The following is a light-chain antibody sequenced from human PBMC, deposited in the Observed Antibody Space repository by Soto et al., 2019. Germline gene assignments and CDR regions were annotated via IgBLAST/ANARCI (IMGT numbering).Light chain of an antibody. CDR3: QQRST. V-gene: IGKV3-15*01. Sequence: EIVMTQSPATLSVSPGERATLSCRASQSVSSNLAWYQQKPGQAPRLLIYGASIRATGIPARFSGSGSGTDFTLTISSLEPEDFAVYYCQQRSTFGPGTKVDIK. J-gene: IGKJ3*01. CDR2: GAS. CDR1: QSVSSN.